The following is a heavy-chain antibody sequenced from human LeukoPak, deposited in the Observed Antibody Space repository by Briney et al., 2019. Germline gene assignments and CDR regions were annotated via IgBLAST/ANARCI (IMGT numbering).Heavy chain of an antibody. CDR3: ARVPPPYYYYMDV. CDR1: GYTFTSYG. V-gene: IGHV1-69*05. Sequence: SMKVSCKASGYTFTSYGISWVRQAPGQGLEWMAGNFPILGTSNSAQKFQGRVTITTDETTATAYMELSSLRSEDTAVYYCARVPPPYYYYMDVWGEGTTVTVSS. CDR2: NFPILGTS. J-gene: IGHJ6*03.